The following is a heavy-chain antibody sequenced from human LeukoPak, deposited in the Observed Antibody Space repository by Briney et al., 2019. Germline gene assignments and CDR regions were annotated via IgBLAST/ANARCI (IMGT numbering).Heavy chain of an antibody. CDR3: ASGSSSWYWRFDY. D-gene: IGHD6-13*01. CDR2: IWYDGSNK. CDR1: GFTFSSDG. J-gene: IGHJ4*02. Sequence: GGSLRLSCAASGFTFSSDGMHWVRQAPGKGREWVAIIWYDGSNKYYADSVKGRFTISRDNSKNTLYLQMNSLRAEDTAVYYCASGSSSWYWRFDYWGQGTLVTVSS. V-gene: IGHV3-33*01.